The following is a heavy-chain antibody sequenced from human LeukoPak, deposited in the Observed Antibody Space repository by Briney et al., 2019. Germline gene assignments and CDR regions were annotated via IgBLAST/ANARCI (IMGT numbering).Heavy chain of an antibody. CDR2: IYSGGST. D-gene: IGHD6-25*01. CDR1: GFTVSSNY. V-gene: IGHV3-66*01. Sequence: GGSLRLSCAASGFTVSSNYMSWVRQAPGKGLEWVSVIYSGGSTYYADSVKGRFTISRDNSKNTLYLQMNSLRAEDTAVYYCAREKRRSEFDYWGQGTLVTVSS. J-gene: IGHJ4*02. CDR3: AREKRRSEFDY.